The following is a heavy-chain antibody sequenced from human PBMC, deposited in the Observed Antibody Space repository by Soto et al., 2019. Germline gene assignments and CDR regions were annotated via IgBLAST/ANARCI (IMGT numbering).Heavy chain of an antibody. V-gene: IGHV4-39*01. Sequence: QLQLQESGPGLVKPSETLSLTCTVSGGSISSSSYYWGWIRQPPGKGLEWIGSIYYSGSTYYNPSLRTQRPFAVDTSQNLFSLQLSSVTAADTAVYYCESHTPATSISDHWGQGSLVTVSS. D-gene: IGHD2-15*01. CDR1: GGSISSSSYY. J-gene: IGHJ4*02. CDR2: IYYSGST. CDR3: ESHTPATSISDH.